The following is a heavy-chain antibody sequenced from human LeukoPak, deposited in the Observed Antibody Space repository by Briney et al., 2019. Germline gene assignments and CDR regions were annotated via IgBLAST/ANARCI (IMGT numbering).Heavy chain of an antibody. CDR2: ISVGGGTT. CDR3: ARQSGSASHYYFDN. CDR1: GFTFSANT. V-gene: IGHV3-23*01. J-gene: IGHJ4*02. Sequence: AGSLSLTCSASGFTFSANTMNWVRHGPGQGLERGSIISVGGGTTSYTDPVKGRLTISRDSSKNTLFLQMNSLRAGDTGVYYCARQSGSASHYYFDNWGQGTLVTDSS. D-gene: IGHD6-13*01.